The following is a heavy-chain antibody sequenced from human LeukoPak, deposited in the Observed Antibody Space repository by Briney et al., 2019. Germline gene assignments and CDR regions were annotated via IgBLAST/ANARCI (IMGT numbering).Heavy chain of an antibody. Sequence: GGSLRLSCAASGFTFSSYAMSWVRQAPGKGLEWVSAISGSGGSTYYADSVKGRFTISRDNSKNTLYLQMNSLRAEDTAVYCCAKDVSSGWTNWFDPWGQGTLVTVSS. CDR1: GFTFSSYA. CDR2: ISGSGGST. V-gene: IGHV3-23*01. J-gene: IGHJ5*02. CDR3: AKDVSSGWTNWFDP. D-gene: IGHD6-19*01.